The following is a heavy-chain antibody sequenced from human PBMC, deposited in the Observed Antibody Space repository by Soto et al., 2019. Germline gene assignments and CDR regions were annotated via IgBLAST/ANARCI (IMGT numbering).Heavy chain of an antibody. J-gene: IGHJ4*02. Sequence: QVQLQESGPGLVKPSETLSLTCTVSGGSVSSGSYYWSWIRQPPGKGLEWVGDLCYSGNTNYNPSLQSRVTISVDTSKIQFSLKLSSVTAADTAVYYCARVPTGTTWVTSEYWGQGPLVTVSS. V-gene: IGHV4-61*01. CDR2: LCYSGNT. CDR3: ARVPTGTTWVTSEY. CDR1: GGSVSSGSYY. D-gene: IGHD1-7*01.